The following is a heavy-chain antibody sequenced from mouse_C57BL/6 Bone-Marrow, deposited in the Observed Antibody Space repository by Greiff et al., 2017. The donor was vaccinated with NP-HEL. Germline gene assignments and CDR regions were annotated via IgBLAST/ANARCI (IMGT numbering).Heavy chain of an antibody. CDR1: GYSITSGYD. CDR2: ISYSGST. V-gene: IGHV3-1*01. D-gene: IGHD2-12*01. J-gene: IGHJ3*01. CDR3: ARSCYCYAWFAY. Sequence: EVQRVESGPGMVKPSQSLSLTCTVTGYSITSGYDWHWIRHFPGNKLEWMGYISYSGSTNYNPSLKSRISITHDTSKNHFFLKLNSVTTEDTATYYCARSCYCYAWFAYWGQGTPVTVSA.